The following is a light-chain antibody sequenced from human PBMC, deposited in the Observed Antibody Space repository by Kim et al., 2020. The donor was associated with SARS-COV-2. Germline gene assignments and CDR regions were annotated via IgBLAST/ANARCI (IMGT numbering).Light chain of an antibody. V-gene: IGKV1-33*01. CDR1: QDIGNS. CDR3: QQYDNFRLT. J-gene: IGKJ4*01. Sequence: ASVGDRVTITCQANQDIGNSLNWYQQRPGEAPKLLIYDTITLQRGVPSRFSGSGSGTDFSFTISSLQPEDFATYFCQQYDNFRLTFGGGTNVDIK. CDR2: DTI.